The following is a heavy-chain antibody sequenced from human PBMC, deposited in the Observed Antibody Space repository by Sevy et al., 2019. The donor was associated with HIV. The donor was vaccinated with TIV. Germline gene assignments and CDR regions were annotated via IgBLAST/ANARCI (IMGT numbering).Heavy chain of an antibody. CDR3: ARGGYSSSSVIYYYYYMDV. D-gene: IGHD6-6*01. CDR1: GFTFSSYW. V-gene: IGHV3-74*01. Sequence: GGSLRLSCAASGFTFSSYWMHWVRQAPGKGLVWVSRINSDGSSTSYADSVKGRFTISRDNAKNTLYLQMNSLRAEDMAVYYTARGGYSSSSVIYYYYYMDVWGKGTTVTVSS. J-gene: IGHJ6*03. CDR2: INSDGSST.